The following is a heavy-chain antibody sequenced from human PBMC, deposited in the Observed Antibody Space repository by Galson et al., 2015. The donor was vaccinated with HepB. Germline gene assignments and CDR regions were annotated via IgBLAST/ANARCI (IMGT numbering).Heavy chain of an antibody. Sequence: SLRLSCAASGFTFSDYYMSWVRQAPGKGLEWVSYISSSSSDTNYADSVKGRFTISRDNAKNSLYLQMNSLRAEDTAVYYCARSFDYGWFGEIDYWGQGTLVTVSS. CDR3: ARSFDYGWFGEIDY. V-gene: IGHV3-11*06. D-gene: IGHD3-10*01. J-gene: IGHJ4*02. CDR2: ISSSSSDT. CDR1: GFTFSDYY.